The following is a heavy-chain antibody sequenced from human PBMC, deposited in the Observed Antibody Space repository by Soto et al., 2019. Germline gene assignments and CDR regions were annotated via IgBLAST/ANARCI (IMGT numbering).Heavy chain of an antibody. J-gene: IGHJ3*02. D-gene: IGHD3-22*01. CDR2: IYHSGST. CDR1: GGSISSSYW. Sequence: QVQLQESGPGLVKPSGTLSLTCAVSGGSISSSYWWSWVRQPPGKGLEWIGEIYHSGSTNYNPSLKGRVTRSVDKSKNRFSLKLSSVTAADTAVYYCASRRITMIVVVFDAFDIWGQGTMVTVSS. CDR3: ASRRITMIVVVFDAFDI. V-gene: IGHV4-4*02.